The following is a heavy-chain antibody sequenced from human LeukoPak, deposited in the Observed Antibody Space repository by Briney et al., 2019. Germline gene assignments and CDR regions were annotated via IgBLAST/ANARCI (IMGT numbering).Heavy chain of an antibody. V-gene: IGHV4-39*07. D-gene: IGHD3-22*01. CDR3: ARARRVNYYDSSGTLDY. Sequence: SSETLSLTCTVSGGSISSNTHYWGWIRQPPGKGLDYIGSIYYSGSTYYNSSLKSRVTISVDTSKNQFSLKLSSVTAADTAVYYCARARRVNYYDSSGTLDYWGQGTLVTVSS. J-gene: IGHJ4*02. CDR2: IYYSGST. CDR1: GGSISSNTHY.